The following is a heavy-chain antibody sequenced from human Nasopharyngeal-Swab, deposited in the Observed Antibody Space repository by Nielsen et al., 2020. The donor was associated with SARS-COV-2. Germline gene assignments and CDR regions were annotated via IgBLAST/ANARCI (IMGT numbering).Heavy chain of an antibody. CDR1: GFTFNKYN. Sequence: GGSLRLSCAASGFTFNKYNFNWVRQAPGKGLEWVSSISSSSSYIYYADSVKGRFTISGDNAKNSLYLQMNSLRAEDTAVYYCARDGLDYDFWSAYFMDVWGQGTTVTVSS. CDR2: ISSSSSYI. V-gene: IGHV3-21*01. D-gene: IGHD3-3*01. J-gene: IGHJ6*02. CDR3: ARDGLDYDFWSAYFMDV.